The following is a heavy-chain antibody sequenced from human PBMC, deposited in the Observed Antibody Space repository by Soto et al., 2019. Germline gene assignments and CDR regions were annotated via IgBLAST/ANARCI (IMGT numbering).Heavy chain of an antibody. CDR2: ISYDGSNK. V-gene: IGHV3-30*03. CDR3: ASKYSSSSHYTYYYGLDV. CDR1: GFTFSSYG. J-gene: IGHJ6*02. Sequence: GGSLRLSCAASGFTFSSYGMHWVRQAPGKGLEWVAVISYDGSNKYYADSVKGRFTISRDNSKNTLYLQMDSLRAEDTAVYYCASKYSSSSHYTYYYGLDVWGQGTTVTGSS. D-gene: IGHD6-6*01.